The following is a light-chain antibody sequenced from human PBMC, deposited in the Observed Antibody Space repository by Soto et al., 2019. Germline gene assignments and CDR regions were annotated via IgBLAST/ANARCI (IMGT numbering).Light chain of an antibody. V-gene: IGKV1-5*01. CDR3: QQYETFSGT. CDR1: QSVSGW. Sequence: QRTQYPSTLSSSIGDRFTITCLASQSVSGWLAWYQQKPGEAPKLLIYDASALPRGVPSRFSGSGSGTKFTLTIASLQPDDFAAYCCQQYETFSGTFGPVTMVDIK. CDR2: DAS. J-gene: IGKJ1*01.